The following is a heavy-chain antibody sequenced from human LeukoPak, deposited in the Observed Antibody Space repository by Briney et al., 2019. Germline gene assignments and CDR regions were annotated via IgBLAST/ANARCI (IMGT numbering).Heavy chain of an antibody. CDR2: LNAGHGNT. Sequence: GASVKVFCKASGYPFTNYAMHWVRRAPGQRLEGMGWLNAGHGNTKYSQEFQGRVTITRDTSASTAYMELSSLRSEDTAVYYCARGSRPVYNLLTGKRYFDYWGQGTLLTVSS. V-gene: IGHV1-3*03. CDR3: ARGSRPVYNLLTGKRYFDY. D-gene: IGHD3-9*01. CDR1: GYPFTNYA. J-gene: IGHJ4*02.